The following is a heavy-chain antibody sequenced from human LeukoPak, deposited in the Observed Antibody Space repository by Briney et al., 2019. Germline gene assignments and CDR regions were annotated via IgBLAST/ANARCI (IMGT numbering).Heavy chain of an antibody. CDR1: GGSVSGGNYY. CDR2: IHYSGST. D-gene: IGHD1-1*01. Sequence: SETLSLSYTVSGGSVSGGNYYCSWIRQSPGKGLEWIGYIHYSGSTVYNPSLKSRVTMSIDTSKNQFSLNLGSVTAADTAVYYCARTGSTGGYWGQGTLVTVSS. V-gene: IGHV4-61*01. J-gene: IGHJ4*02. CDR3: ARTGSTGGY.